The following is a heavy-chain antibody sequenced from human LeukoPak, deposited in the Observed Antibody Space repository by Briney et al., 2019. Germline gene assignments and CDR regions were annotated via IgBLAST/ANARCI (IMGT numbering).Heavy chain of an antibody. V-gene: IGHV3-30*18. J-gene: IGHJ4*02. D-gene: IGHD3-22*01. Sequence: GESLRLSCAAYGFTFSSYGMHWVRQAPGKGLEWVAVISYGGSNKYYADSVKGRFTISRDNPKNTLYLQMNSLRAEDTAVYYCAKIPWYYDSSGYSLDYWGQGTLVTVSS. CDR3: AKIPWYYDSSGYSLDY. CDR1: GFTFSSYG. CDR2: ISYGGSNK.